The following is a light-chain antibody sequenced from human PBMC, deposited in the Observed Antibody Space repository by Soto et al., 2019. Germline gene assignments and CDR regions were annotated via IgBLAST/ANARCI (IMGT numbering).Light chain of an antibody. J-gene: IGLJ1*01. CDR2: DVT. CDR3: ISYTSGDTYV. V-gene: IGLV2-14*01. Sequence: SALTQPASVSGSPGQSITISCTGTSTDVGGYKYVSWYQQNPGKAPKLMIYDVTSRPSGVSDRFSGSKSGNTASLIISGLQPEDEADYYCISYTSGDTYVFGTGTKVTVL. CDR1: STDVGGYKY.